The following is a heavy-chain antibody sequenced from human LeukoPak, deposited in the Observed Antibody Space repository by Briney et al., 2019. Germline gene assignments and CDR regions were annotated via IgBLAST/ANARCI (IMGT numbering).Heavy chain of an antibody. CDR2: IAAYNLRT. Sequence: ASVKVSCKASGYTFTNYGISWVRQAPGQGLEWMGWIAAYNLRTDYAQNLRGRVTLTIDISTSTAYMELRSLRSDDTAVYYCARVFLDPYYYMDVWAKGTTVTVSS. CDR1: GYTFTNYG. J-gene: IGHJ6*03. D-gene: IGHD3/OR15-3a*01. CDR3: ARVFLDPYYYMDV. V-gene: IGHV1-18*01.